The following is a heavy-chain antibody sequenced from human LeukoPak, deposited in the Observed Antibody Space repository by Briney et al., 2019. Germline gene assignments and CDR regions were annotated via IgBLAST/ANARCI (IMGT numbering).Heavy chain of an antibody. J-gene: IGHJ4*02. CDR3: AKFEGYYGSGSPYYFDY. CDR1: GFSFSDAW. Sequence: GGSLRLSCAASGFSFSDAWMSWVRQAPGKGLEWVSAISGGSTYYSDSVRGRFTISRDNTMKTLYLQMNSLRADDTAVYYCAKFEGYYGSGSPYYFDYWGQGTLVTVSS. CDR2: ISGGST. V-gene: IGHV3-23*01. D-gene: IGHD3-10*01.